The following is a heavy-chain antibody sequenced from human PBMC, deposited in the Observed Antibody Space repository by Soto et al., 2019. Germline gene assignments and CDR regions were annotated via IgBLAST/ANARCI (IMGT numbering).Heavy chain of an antibody. D-gene: IGHD5-12*01. Sequence: GASVKVSCKASGGTFSSYAINWVRQAPGQGLEWMGGIIPIFGTANYAQKFQGRVTITADESTSTAYMELSSLRSEDTAVYYCARDKGRDGYNFHYWGQGTLVTVSS. CDR1: GGTFSSYA. J-gene: IGHJ4*02. CDR2: IIPIFGTA. CDR3: ARDKGRDGYNFHY. V-gene: IGHV1-69*13.